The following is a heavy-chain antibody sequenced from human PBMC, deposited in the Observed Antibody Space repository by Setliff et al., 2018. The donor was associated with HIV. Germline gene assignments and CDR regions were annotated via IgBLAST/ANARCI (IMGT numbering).Heavy chain of an antibody. V-gene: IGHV3-30*02. D-gene: IGHD3-16*01. J-gene: IGHJ4*02. CDR2: IRYDGSDI. Sequence: PGGSLRLSCAASGFTFSSYWMSWLRQAPGKGLEWVTFIRYDGSDIHYADSVKGRFTISRDNSKNTLYLQMNSLRVEDAAVYYCAKDLGLREGSSPFDNWGQGTLVTVSS. CDR3: AKDLGLREGSSPFDN. CDR1: GFTFSSYW.